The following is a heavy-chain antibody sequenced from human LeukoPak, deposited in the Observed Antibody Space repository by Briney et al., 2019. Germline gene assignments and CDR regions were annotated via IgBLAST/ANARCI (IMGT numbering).Heavy chain of an antibody. CDR2: FYYSGST. CDR3: ARGGSYPDWYFDL. Sequence: SETLSLTCTVSGGSISSSSYYWGWIRQPPGKGLEWIGSFYYSGSTYYNPSLKSRVTISVDTSKNQFSLKLSSVTAADTAVYYCARGGSYPDWYFDLWGRGTLVTVSS. D-gene: IGHD1-26*01. V-gene: IGHV4-39*07. CDR1: GGSISSSSYY. J-gene: IGHJ2*01.